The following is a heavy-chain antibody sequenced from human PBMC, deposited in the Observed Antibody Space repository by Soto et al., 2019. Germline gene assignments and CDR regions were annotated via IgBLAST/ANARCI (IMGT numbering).Heavy chain of an antibody. CDR2: IYWDDDK. CDR1: GFSLSTSGVG. V-gene: IGHV2-5*02. J-gene: IGHJ4*02. D-gene: IGHD5-12*01. CDR3: AHSYGGWDGYDAPADY. Sequence: QITLKESGPTLVKPTQPLTLTCTFSGFSLSTSGVGVGWIRQPPGKALEWLALIYWDDDKRYSPSLKSRLTITKDNSKNQVVLTMTNMDPVDTATYYCAHSYGGWDGYDAPADYWGQGTLVTVSS.